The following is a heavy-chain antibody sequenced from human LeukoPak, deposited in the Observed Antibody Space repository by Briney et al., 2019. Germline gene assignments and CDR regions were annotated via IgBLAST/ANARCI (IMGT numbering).Heavy chain of an antibody. Sequence: PGGSLRLSCAASGFTFSSYVMHWVRQAPGKGLEWVAIISYDGSNEYYADSVKGRFTISRDNSKNTLYLQMNSLRAEDTAVYYCAKDSGSPYYFDYWGQGTLVTVSS. CDR2: ISYDGSNE. CDR3: AKDSGSPYYFDY. D-gene: IGHD1-26*01. CDR1: GFTFSSYV. V-gene: IGHV3-30*04. J-gene: IGHJ4*02.